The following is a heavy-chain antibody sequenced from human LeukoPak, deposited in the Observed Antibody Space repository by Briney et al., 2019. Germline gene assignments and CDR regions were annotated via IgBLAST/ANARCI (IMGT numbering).Heavy chain of an antibody. D-gene: IGHD3-10*01. CDR2: IYYTGST. Sequence: SETLSLTCAVSGGSISSSSYYWGWIRQPPGKGLVWIGSIYYTGSTYYNPSLKSRVTISVDTSKNQFSLKLSSVTAADTAVYYCARMVRGVGGHFDYWGQGTLVTVSS. CDR3: ARMVRGVGGHFDY. J-gene: IGHJ4*02. CDR1: GGSISSSSYY. V-gene: IGHV4-39*07.